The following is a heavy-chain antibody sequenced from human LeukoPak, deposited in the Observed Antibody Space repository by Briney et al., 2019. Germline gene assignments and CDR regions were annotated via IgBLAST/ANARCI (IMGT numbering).Heavy chain of an antibody. V-gene: IGHV4-59*01. CDR1: GGAISSYY. Sequence: PSETLSLTCTVSGGAISSYYWSWIRQPPGKGLEGIGSIYYSGSTNYNPSLRSRVTISKGTSKNQFSLKLSSVTAADTAVYYCARDRYSGYDGYYYMDVWGKGTTVTVSS. CDR3: ARDRYSGYDGYYYMDV. CDR2: IYYSGST. J-gene: IGHJ6*03. D-gene: IGHD5-12*01.